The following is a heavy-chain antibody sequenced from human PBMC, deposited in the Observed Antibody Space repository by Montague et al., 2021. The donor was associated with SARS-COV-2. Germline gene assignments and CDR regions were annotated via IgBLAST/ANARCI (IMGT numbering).Heavy chain of an antibody. CDR1: GDSVSSKSVA. D-gene: IGHD3-9*01. CDR2: TYYRSKWDS. J-gene: IGHJ3*02. V-gene: IGHV6-1*01. Sequence: CAISGDSVSSKSVAWNWIRQSPSRGLEWLGRTYYRSKWDSDYAESGKRXLVITPDTSKNQVSLQLNSVIPEDTAVYFCASSGITLTGLDAFDIWGQGTMVTVSS. CDR3: ASSGITLTGLDAFDI.